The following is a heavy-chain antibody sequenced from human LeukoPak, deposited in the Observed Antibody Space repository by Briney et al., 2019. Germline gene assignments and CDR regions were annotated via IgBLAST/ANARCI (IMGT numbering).Heavy chain of an antibody. CDR3: AREYYYGSGSYSFDY. CDR2: IYYSGST. D-gene: IGHD3-10*01. CDR1: GGSISSYY. Sequence: SETLSLTCTVSGGSISSYYWSWIRQPPGKGLEWIGYIYYSGSTYYNPSLKRRVTISVDTSKNQFSLKLSSVTAADTAVYYCAREYYYGSGSYSFDYWGQGTLVTVSS. V-gene: IGHV4-59*12. J-gene: IGHJ4*02.